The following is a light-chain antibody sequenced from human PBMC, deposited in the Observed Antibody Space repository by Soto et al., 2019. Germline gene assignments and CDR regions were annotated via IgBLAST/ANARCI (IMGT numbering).Light chain of an antibody. Sequence: DIQLTQSPSFLSASVGDRVTITCRASQGINIFLAWFQQKPGKAPNLLISAASPLQSGVPSRFSGSGSETEFTLTITSLQPEDSATYYCQQRNSYPRTFGQGTKVEIK. CDR2: AAS. CDR1: QGINIF. J-gene: IGKJ2*01. V-gene: IGKV1-9*01. CDR3: QQRNSYPRT.